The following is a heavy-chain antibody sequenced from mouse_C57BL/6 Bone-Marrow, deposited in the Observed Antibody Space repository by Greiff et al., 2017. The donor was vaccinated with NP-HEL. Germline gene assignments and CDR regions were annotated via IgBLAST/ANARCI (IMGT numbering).Heavy chain of an antibody. D-gene: IGHD3-2*02. V-gene: IGHV1-69*01. CDR2: IDPSDSYT. J-gene: IGHJ3*01. CDR3: ARSADSSGGGTFAD. Sequence: QVQLQQPGAELVMPGASVKLSCKASGYTFTSYWMHWVKQRPGQGLEWIGEIDPSDSYTNYNQKFKGKSTLTVDKSSSTAYMQLSSLTSEDSAVYYCARSADSSGGGTFADWGKGTLVTVSA. CDR1: GYTFTSYW.